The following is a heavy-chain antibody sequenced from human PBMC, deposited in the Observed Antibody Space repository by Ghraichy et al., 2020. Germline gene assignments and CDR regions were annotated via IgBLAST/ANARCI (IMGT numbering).Heavy chain of an antibody. V-gene: IGHV1-69*06. D-gene: IGHD6-6*01. Sequence: SVKVSCKASGCTFSSYAISWVRQAPGQGLEWMGGIIPIFGTANYAQKFQGRVTITADKSTSTAYMELSSLRSEDTAVYYCARIAAHENYYYYMDVWGKGTTVTVSS. CDR3: ARIAAHENYYYYMDV. CDR1: GCTFSSYA. CDR2: IIPIFGTA. J-gene: IGHJ6*03.